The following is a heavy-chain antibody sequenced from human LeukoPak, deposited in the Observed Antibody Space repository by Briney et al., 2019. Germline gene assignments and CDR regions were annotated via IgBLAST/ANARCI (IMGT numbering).Heavy chain of an antibody. CDR1: GGTFSSYA. Sequence: ASVKVSCKASGGTFSSYAISWVRQAPGQGLEWMGGIIPIFGTANYAQKFQGRVTITADESASTAYMELRSLRSDDTAVYYCARAASASSSWYVRYYFDYWGQGTLVTVSS. J-gene: IGHJ4*02. CDR2: IIPIFGTA. CDR3: ARAASASSSWYVRYYFDY. V-gene: IGHV1-69*13. D-gene: IGHD6-13*01.